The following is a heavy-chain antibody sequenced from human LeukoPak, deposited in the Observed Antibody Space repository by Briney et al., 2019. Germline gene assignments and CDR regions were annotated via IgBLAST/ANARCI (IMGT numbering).Heavy chain of an antibody. CDR2: INPNSGAT. CDR1: GYTFTANF. CDR3: ARERGGDAFDV. D-gene: IGHD1-26*01. Sequence: ASVKVSCEASGYTFTANFMHWVRQAPGQGLEWMGWINPNSGATKSAQNFQGRVTMTRDTSISTAYMELSSLRSDDTAVFYCARERGGDAFDVWGQGTMITVSS. V-gene: IGHV1-2*02. J-gene: IGHJ3*01.